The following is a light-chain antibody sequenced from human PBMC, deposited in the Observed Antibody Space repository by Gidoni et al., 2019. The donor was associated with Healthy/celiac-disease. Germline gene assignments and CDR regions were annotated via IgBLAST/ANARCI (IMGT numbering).Light chain of an antibody. Sequence: SPSSLSASVGDRVTITCRASQGISNYLAWYQQKPGKVPKLLIYAASTLQSGVPSRFSGSGSGTDFTLTISSLQPEDVATYYCQKYNSAPTFTFGPGTKVDIK. J-gene: IGKJ3*01. CDR1: QGISNY. CDR2: AAS. V-gene: IGKV1-27*01. CDR3: QKYNSAPTFT.